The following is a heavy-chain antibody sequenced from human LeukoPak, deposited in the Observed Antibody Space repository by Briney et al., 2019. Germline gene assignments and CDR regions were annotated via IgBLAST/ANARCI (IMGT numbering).Heavy chain of an antibody. V-gene: IGHV3-23*01. CDR1: GFTFRSYA. CDR2: ISGIGGST. CDR3: AKAPYYWNYYSGDAFDI. Sequence: GGSLSLSCAASGFTFRSYAMSGVRRPPGKGLEWVSAISGIGGSTYYADSVKGRFTISRDNSKNTLYLQMNSLRAEDTAVYYCAKAPYYWNYYSGDAFDIWGQGTMVTVSS. J-gene: IGHJ3*02. D-gene: IGHD1-7*01.